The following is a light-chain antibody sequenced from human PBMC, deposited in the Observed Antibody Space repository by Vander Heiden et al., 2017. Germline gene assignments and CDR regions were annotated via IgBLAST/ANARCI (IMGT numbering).Light chain of an antibody. J-gene: IGKJ2*01. CDR1: QYIGKY. Sequence: DIQMTQSPAFLSASVGDRITITCQASQYIGKYLSWYQQKPGKAPNLLIYAASNLEVGVPSRFSASGSGTEFILTINSLQPEDIAAYYCQQHESLLTFGPGTKVEIK. CDR2: AAS. CDR3: QQHESLLT. V-gene: IGKV1-33*01.